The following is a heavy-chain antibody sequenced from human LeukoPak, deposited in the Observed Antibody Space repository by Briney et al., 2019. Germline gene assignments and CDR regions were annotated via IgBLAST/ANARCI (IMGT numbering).Heavy chain of an antibody. V-gene: IGHV4-39*01. CDR1: GGSISSSSYY. D-gene: IGHD3-10*01. J-gene: IGHJ4*02. Sequence: SETLSLACTVSGGSISSSSYYWGWIRQPPGKGLEWIGSFYYSGSTYYNPSLKSRVTISVDTSKNQFSLKLSSVTAADTAVYYCARRAVRGVNFDYWGQGTLVTVSS. CDR2: FYYSGST. CDR3: ARRAVRGVNFDY.